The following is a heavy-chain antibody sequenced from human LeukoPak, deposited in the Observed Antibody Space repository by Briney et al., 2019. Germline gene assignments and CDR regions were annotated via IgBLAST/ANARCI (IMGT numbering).Heavy chain of an antibody. D-gene: IGHD2-2*01. J-gene: IGHJ5*02. V-gene: IGHV4-30-4*08. CDR2: IYYSEST. CDR3: ARGSGYCSSTSCSGFDP. Sequence: PSETLSLTCTVSGGSISSGDYYWSWIRQPPGKGLEWIGYIYYSESTYYNPSLKSRVTISVDTSKNQFSLKLSSVTAADTAVYYCARGSGYCSSTSCSGFDPWGQGTLVTVSS. CDR1: GGSISSGDYY.